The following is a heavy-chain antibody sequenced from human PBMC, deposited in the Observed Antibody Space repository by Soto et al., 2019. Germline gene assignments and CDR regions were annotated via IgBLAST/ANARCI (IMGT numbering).Heavy chain of an antibody. J-gene: IGHJ4*02. V-gene: IGHV1-3*01. CDR3: ARGRDSSGYYLIYYFDY. D-gene: IGHD3-22*01. CDR1: GYTFTSYA. CDR2: INAGNGNT. Sequence: ASVKVSCKASGYTFTSYAMHWVRQAPGQRLEWMGWINAGNGNTKYSQKFQGRVTITRDTSASTAYMELSSLRSEDTAVYYCARGRDSSGYYLIYYFDYWGQGTLVTVSS.